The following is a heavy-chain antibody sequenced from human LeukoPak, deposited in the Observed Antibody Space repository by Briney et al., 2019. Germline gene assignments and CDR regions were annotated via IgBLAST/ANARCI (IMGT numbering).Heavy chain of an antibody. D-gene: IGHD3-22*01. CDR3: ARGYYYDSSGYPPFEY. V-gene: IGHV1-46*01. CDR1: GYTFTSYY. Sequence: ASVNVSFKASGYTFTSYYMHWVRQAPGQGLEWMGIINPSGGSTSYAQKFQGRVTMTRDTSTSTVYMELSSLRSEDTAVYYCARGYYYDSSGYPPFEYWGQGTLVTVSS. CDR2: INPSGGST. J-gene: IGHJ4*02.